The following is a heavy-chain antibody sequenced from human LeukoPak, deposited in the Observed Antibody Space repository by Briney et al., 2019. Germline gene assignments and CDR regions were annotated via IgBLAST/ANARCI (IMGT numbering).Heavy chain of an antibody. D-gene: IGHD5-18*01. J-gene: IGHJ4*02. CDR3: ARRDPMVTRYYFDY. CDR1: GGTFSGYY. CDR2: INHSGST. Sequence: SETLSLSCAVSGGTFSGYYRSWVRQPPGKGLEWIGEINHSGSTNYNPSLKSRVTKSVDTSKNQFSLKLSSVTAADTAVYYCARRDPMVTRYYFDYWGQGTLVTVSS. V-gene: IGHV4-34*01.